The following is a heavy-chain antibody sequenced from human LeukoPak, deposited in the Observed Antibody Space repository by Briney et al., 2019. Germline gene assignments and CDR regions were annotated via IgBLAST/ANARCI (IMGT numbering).Heavy chain of an antibody. CDR2: ISSTSITM. CDR3: ARDMERSFWYFDL. Sequence: GGSIRLSCAASGFSFSGYEMNWVRQAPGKGLEWVSYISSTSITMYYAGSVKGRFTISRDNAKNSLYLQMNSLRAEDTAVYYCARDMERSFWYFDLWGRGSLDPVSS. CDR1: GFSFSGYE. D-gene: IGHD3-10*01. V-gene: IGHV3-48*03. J-gene: IGHJ2*01.